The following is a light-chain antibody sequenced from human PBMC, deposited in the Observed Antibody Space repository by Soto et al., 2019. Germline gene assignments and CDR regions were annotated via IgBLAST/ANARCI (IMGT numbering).Light chain of an antibody. V-gene: IGKV3-20*01. Sequence: EIVLTQSPGTLSLSPGERATLSCRASQSVSSSYLAWYQQKPGQAPRLLIYGASSRATGIPDRFSGSGSGTDCTITISRLEPEDFAVYYCQQYGSSPPSTFGQGTKVEIK. J-gene: IGKJ1*01. CDR2: GAS. CDR3: QQYGSSPPST. CDR1: QSVSSSY.